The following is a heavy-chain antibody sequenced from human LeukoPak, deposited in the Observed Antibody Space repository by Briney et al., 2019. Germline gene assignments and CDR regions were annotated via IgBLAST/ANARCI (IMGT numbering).Heavy chain of an antibody. J-gene: IGHJ6*02. D-gene: IGHD3-3*01. CDR2: ISSSSSYI. CDR1: GFTFSSYS. Sequence: RPGGSLRLSCAASGFTFSSYSMNWVRQAPGKGLEWVSSISSSSSYIYYADSVKGRFTISRDNAKNSLYLQMNSLRAEDTAVYYCARDIVTIFGVALSGMDVWGQGTTVTVSS. V-gene: IGHV3-21*01. CDR3: ARDIVTIFGVALSGMDV.